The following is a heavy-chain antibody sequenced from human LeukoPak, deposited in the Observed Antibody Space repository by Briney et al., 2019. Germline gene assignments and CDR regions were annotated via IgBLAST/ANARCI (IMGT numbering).Heavy chain of an antibody. Sequence: PSETLSLTCTVSGGSISSGSYYWSWIRQPAGKGLERIGRIYTSGSTYYNPSLKSRVTISVDRSKNQFSLKLSSVTAADTAVYYCARVDYYGSGSYYTPEDHDAFDIWGQGTMVTVSS. CDR3: ARVDYYGSGSYYTPEDHDAFDI. CDR2: IYTSGST. J-gene: IGHJ3*02. D-gene: IGHD3-10*01. V-gene: IGHV4-61*02. CDR1: GGSISSGSYY.